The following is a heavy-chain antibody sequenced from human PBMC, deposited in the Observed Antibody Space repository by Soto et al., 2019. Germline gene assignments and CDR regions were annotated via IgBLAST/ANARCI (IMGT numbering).Heavy chain of an antibody. V-gene: IGHV3-7*05. Sequence: GGSLRLSCAASGFTFSSYWMSWVRQAPGKGLEWVANIKQDGSEKYYVDSVKGRFTISRDNAKNSLYLQMNSLRAEDTAVYYCARVTAVAGTTAAVQGKGYYYYGMDVWGQGTTVTVSS. CDR2: IKQDGSEK. J-gene: IGHJ6*02. D-gene: IGHD6-19*01. CDR1: GFTFSSYW. CDR3: ARVTAVAGTTAAVQGKGYYYYGMDV.